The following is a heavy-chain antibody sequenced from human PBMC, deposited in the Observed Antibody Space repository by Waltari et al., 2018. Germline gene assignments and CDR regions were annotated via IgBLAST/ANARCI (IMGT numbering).Heavy chain of an antibody. CDR2: ISGSGGST. CDR1: GFTFSSYA. J-gene: IGHJ6*02. CDR3: ARDSKQLPGLHGMDV. Sequence: EVQLLESGGGLVQPGGSLRLSCAASGFTFSSYAMSWVRQAPGKGLEWVSAISGSGGSTYYADSVKGRFTISRDNSKNTLYLQMNSLRAEDTAVYYCARDSKQLPGLHGMDVWGQGTTVTVSS. V-gene: IGHV3-23*01. D-gene: IGHD6-13*01.